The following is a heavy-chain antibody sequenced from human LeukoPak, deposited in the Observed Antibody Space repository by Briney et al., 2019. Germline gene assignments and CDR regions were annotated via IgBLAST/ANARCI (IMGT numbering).Heavy chain of an antibody. CDR1: GYTFTGYY. Sequence: ASVKVPCKASGYTFTGYYMHWVRLAPGQGLEWMGWINPTIGGTNVAQKFQGRVTMTKDTSISTAYMELSRLRSDDTAVYYCARAPGSNPIYYFDYWGQGTLVTVSS. CDR3: ARAPGSNPIYYFDY. V-gene: IGHV1-2*02. CDR2: INPTIGGT. D-gene: IGHD3-3*01. J-gene: IGHJ4*02.